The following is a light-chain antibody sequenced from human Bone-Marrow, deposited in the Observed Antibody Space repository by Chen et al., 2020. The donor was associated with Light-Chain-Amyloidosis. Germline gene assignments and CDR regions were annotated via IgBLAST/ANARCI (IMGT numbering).Light chain of an antibody. CDR1: NLGSTS. Sequence: SVLTQPSSVSVAPGRAATNAWGRNNLGSTSVHWYHQTPGHAPLLVVYDDSDRTSGIPERFSGSYSGNTATLTISRVEAGDEADYYCQVWDSSSDPPVFGGGTKLTVL. J-gene: IGLJ3*02. CDR3: QVWDSSSDPPV. V-gene: IGLV3-21*02. CDR2: DDS.